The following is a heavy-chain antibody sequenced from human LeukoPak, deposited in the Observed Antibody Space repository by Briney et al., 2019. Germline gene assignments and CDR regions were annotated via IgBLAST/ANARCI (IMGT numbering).Heavy chain of an antibody. V-gene: IGHV1-18*01. CDR3: ARGKLGYCSSTSCYRPGDAFDI. Sequence: GASVKVSCKASGYTFTSYGISWVRQAPGQGLEWMGWISAYNGNTNYAQKLQGRVTMTTDTSTSTACMELRSLRSDDTAVYYCARGKLGYCSSTSCYRPGDAFDIWGQGTMVTVSS. CDR1: GYTFTSYG. J-gene: IGHJ3*02. CDR2: ISAYNGNT. D-gene: IGHD2-2*01.